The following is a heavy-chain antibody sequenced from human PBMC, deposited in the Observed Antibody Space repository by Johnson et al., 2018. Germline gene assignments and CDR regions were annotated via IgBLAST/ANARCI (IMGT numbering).Heavy chain of an antibody. Sequence: QVQLQESGPGLVKPSGTLSLTCAVSGGSIRGSNWWTWVRQPPGKGLEWIGEIYHGGSTNYNPSLKSRVTILLDKSKNQFSLKLSSVTAADTAVYYCARYDFWSGYMDVGGQGTTVTVSS. CDR1: GGSIRGSNW. D-gene: IGHD3-3*01. CDR2: IYHGGST. CDR3: ARYDFWSGYMDV. J-gene: IGHJ6*02. V-gene: IGHV4-4*02.